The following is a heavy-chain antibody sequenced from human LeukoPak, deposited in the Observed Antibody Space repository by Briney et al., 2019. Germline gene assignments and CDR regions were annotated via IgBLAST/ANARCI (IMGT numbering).Heavy chain of an antibody. V-gene: IGHV4-34*01. CDR3: ASESGIAVAGTGY. CDR1: GGSFSGYY. J-gene: IGHJ4*02. Sequence: SETLSLTCAVYGGSFSGYYWSWIRQPPGKGLEWIGEINHSGSPNYNPSLKSRVTISVDTSKNQFSLKLSSVTAADTAVYYCASESGIAVAGTGYWGQGTLVTVSS. CDR2: INHSGSP. D-gene: IGHD6-19*01.